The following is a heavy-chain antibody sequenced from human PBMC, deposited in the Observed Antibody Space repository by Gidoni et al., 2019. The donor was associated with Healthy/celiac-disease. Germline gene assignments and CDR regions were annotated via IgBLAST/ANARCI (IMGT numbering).Heavy chain of an antibody. J-gene: IGHJ4*02. CDR2: ISYDGSNK. Sequence: QVQLVESGGGVVQPGRSLRLSCAASGFTFSSYARHWVRQAPGKGLEWVAVISYDGSNKYYADPVKGRFTISRDNSKNTLYLQMNSLRAEDTAVYYCARDRTYYYDSSGYFEHDYWGQGTLVTVSS. CDR3: ARDRTYYYDSSGYFEHDY. V-gene: IGHV3-30-3*01. CDR1: GFTFSSYA. D-gene: IGHD3-22*01.